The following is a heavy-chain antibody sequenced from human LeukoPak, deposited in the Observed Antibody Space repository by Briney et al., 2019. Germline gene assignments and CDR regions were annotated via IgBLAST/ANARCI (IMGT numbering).Heavy chain of an antibody. Sequence: GGSLRLSCAASGFTFSSYSMNWVRQAPGKGLEWVSSISSGSSYIYYADSVKGRFTISRDNAKNSLYLQMNSLRAEDTAVYYCARERTIAAAGDPDYWGQGTLVTVSS. J-gene: IGHJ4*02. CDR3: ARERTIAAAGDPDY. D-gene: IGHD6-13*01. CDR1: GFTFSSYS. CDR2: ISSGSSYI. V-gene: IGHV3-21*01.